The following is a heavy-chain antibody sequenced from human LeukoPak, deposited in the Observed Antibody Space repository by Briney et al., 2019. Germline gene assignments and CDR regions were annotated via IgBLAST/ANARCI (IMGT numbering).Heavy chain of an antibody. Sequence: ASVKVSCKASGYTFTGYYMHSVRQAPGQGLEWMGWINPNSGGTNYAQKFQGRVTMTRDTSISTAYMELSRLRSDDTAVYYCARIYSGSYSTDDYWGQGTLVTVSS. CDR3: ARIYSGSYSTDDY. V-gene: IGHV1-2*02. CDR1: GYTFTGYY. CDR2: INPNSGGT. J-gene: IGHJ4*02. D-gene: IGHD1-26*01.